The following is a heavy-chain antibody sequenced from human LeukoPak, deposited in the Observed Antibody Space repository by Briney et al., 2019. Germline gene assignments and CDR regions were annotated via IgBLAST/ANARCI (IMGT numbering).Heavy chain of an antibody. CDR3: ARDGRYTWYFDF. J-gene: IGHJ4*02. Sequence: ASVKVSCKASGYILSSYGIAWVRQAPGQGLEWMGWINVYSGSTNFAQKFQGRVTMTTDTSTNTAYMELSNLRFDDTATYYCARDGRYTWYFDFWGQGTLVTVSS. V-gene: IGHV1-18*01. CDR2: INVYSGST. D-gene: IGHD2-2*02. CDR1: GYILSSYG.